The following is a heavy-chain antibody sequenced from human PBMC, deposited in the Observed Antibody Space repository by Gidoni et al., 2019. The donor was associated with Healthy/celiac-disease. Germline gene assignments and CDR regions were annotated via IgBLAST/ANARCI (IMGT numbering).Heavy chain of an antibody. Sequence: EVQLVESGGGLVQPGGSLRLSCAASGFTVSRNYMSWVRQAPGKGLEWVSVIYSGGSTYYADSVKGRFTISRDNSKNTLYLQMNSLRAEDTAVYYCARSSYDSSGYWPPQIDYWGQGTLVTVSS. D-gene: IGHD3-22*01. CDR3: ARSSYDSSGYWPPQIDY. V-gene: IGHV3-66*01. J-gene: IGHJ4*02. CDR1: GFTVSRNY. CDR2: IYSGGST.